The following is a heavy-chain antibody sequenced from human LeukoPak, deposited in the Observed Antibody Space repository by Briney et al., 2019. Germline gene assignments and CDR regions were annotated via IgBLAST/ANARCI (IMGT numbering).Heavy chain of an antibody. J-gene: IGHJ3*02. CDR1: GESFSGYY. V-gene: IGHV3-23*01. D-gene: IGHD3-22*01. Sequence: PSETLSLTCAVYGESFSGYYWSWIRQSPGKGLEWVSAISGSGGSTYYADSVKGRFTISRDNSKNTLYLQMNSLRAEDTAVYYCARDLVDYDSSGYYLRHAFDIWGQGTMVTVSS. CDR2: ISGSGGST. CDR3: ARDLVDYDSSGYYLRHAFDI.